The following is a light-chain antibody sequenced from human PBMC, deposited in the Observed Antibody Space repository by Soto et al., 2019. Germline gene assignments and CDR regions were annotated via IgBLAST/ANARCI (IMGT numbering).Light chain of an antibody. J-gene: IGLJ3*02. Sequence: QSVRTQPASVSGSPGQSITISCTGTSSDVGGYNYVSWYQQHPGKAPKLMIYEVSNRPSGVSNRFSGSKSGNTASLTISGLQAEDEADYYCSSYTSSSTWVLGGGTKVTVL. CDR3: SSYTSSSTWV. V-gene: IGLV2-14*01. CDR1: SSDVGGYNY. CDR2: EVS.